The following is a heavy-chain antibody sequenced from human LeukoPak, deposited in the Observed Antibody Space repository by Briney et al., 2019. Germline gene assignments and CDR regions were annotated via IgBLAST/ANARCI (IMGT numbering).Heavy chain of an antibody. V-gene: IGHV3-21*01. CDR3: ARDPSTSSSWYSYYYYYMDV. CDR1: GFTFTDHV. D-gene: IGHD6-13*01. Sequence: GGSLRLSCAASGFTFTDHVMVWVRQAPGKGLEWVSSISSSTSYIYYADSLKGRFTISRDNAKNSLYLQMNSLRAEDTAVYYCARDPSTSSSWYSYYYYYMDVWGKGTTVTVSS. J-gene: IGHJ6*03. CDR2: ISSSTSYI.